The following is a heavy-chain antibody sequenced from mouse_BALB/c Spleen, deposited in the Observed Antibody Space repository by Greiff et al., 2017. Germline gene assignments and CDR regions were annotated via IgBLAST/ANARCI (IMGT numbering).Heavy chain of an antibody. CDR1: GFTFSSYW. J-gene: IGHJ4*01. V-gene: IGHV6-6*02. CDR3: TYGQAMDY. Sequence: EVKLMESGGGLVQPGGSMKLSCVASGFTFSSYWMSWVRQSPEKGLEWVAEIRLKSDNYASHYAESVKGKFTITRDDSTGRLYLNMHSLRAEDTEIYYCTYGQAMDYWGQGTSVTVSA. D-gene: IGHD1-1*02. CDR2: IRLKSDNYAS.